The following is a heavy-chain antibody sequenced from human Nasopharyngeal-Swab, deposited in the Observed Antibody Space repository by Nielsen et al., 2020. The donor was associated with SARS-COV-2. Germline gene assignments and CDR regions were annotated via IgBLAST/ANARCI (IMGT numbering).Heavy chain of an antibody. J-gene: IGHJ4*02. CDR3: ARDPYAYSSSWYDDSGYFDY. Sequence: WIRQPPGKGLEWVAVISYDGSNKYYADSVKGRFTISRDNSKNTLYLQMNSLRAEDTAVYYCARDPYAYSSSWYDDSGYFDYWGQGTLVTVSS. D-gene: IGHD6-13*01. V-gene: IGHV3-30*03. CDR2: ISYDGSNK.